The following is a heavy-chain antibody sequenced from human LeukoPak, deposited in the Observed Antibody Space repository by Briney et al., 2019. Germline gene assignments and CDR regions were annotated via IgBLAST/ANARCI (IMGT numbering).Heavy chain of an antibody. CDR1: GCTFGSYA. Sequence: GGSLRLSCAASGCTFGSYAMSWVRQAPGKGLEWVSGISAPGDNTYYADSVKGRLTISRDNSKNTLYLQMNSLRAEDTALYYCAKLERRHYGGNRFDFWGQGTLLTVSS. V-gene: IGHV3-23*01. D-gene: IGHD1-1*01. J-gene: IGHJ4*02. CDR2: ISAPGDNT. CDR3: AKLERRHYGGNRFDF.